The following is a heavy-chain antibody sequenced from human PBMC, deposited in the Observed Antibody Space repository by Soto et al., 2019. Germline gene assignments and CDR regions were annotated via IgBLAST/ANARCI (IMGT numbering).Heavy chain of an antibody. Sequence: SETLSLTCFVSGGSISSGAFYWTWIRQPPGKGLEWIGNIFYDGNTYYSPSLESRFSISIDTSNNHFSLAVSSVTAADTAVYFCARELSGYSYGPGDMVWGQGIVVT. J-gene: IGHJ4*02. D-gene: IGHD5-18*01. CDR2: IFYDGNT. V-gene: IGHV4-30-4*01. CDR3: ARELSGYSYGPGDMV. CDR1: GGSISSGAFY.